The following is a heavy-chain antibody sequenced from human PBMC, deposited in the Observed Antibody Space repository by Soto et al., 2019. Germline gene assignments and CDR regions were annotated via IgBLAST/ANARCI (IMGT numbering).Heavy chain of an antibody. D-gene: IGHD3-3*01. J-gene: IGHJ4*02. Sequence: EVQLVESGGGLVQPAGSLRLSCAASGFLFSTYWMFWVRQVPRKGLLWVSRIKSDGSSTSYADSVKGRFTISRDNTKNTLYLPMTSLRAEDTALYYCAIGCGDYNYFDHWGQGILVTVSS. V-gene: IGHV3-74*01. CDR1: GFLFSTYW. CDR2: IKSDGSST. CDR3: AIGCGDYNYFDH.